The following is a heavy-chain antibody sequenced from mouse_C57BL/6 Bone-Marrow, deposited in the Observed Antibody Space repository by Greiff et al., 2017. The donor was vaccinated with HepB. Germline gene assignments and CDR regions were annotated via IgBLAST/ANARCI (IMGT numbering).Heavy chain of an antibody. J-gene: IGHJ2*01. CDR3: ARSITTVVAGDCFDY. D-gene: IGHD1-1*01. V-gene: IGHV1-61*01. CDR1: GYTFTSYW. CDR2: IYPSDSET. Sequence: QVQLQQPGAELVRPGSSVKLSCKASGYTFTSYWMDWVKQRPGQGLEWIGNIYPSDSETHYNQKFKDKATLTVDKSSSTAYMQLSSLTSEDSAVYYCARSITTVVAGDCFDYWGQGTTLTVSS.